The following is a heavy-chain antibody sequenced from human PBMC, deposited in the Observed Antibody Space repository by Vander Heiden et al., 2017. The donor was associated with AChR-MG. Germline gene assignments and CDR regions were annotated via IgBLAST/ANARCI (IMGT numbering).Heavy chain of an antibody. J-gene: IGHJ4*02. CDR3: ARVEIVGYYGSGNDY. D-gene: IGHD3-10*01. Sequence: QVQLVESGGGVVQPGRSLRLSCAASGFTLSSYAMHWVRQAPGKGLEWVAVISYDGSNKYYADSVKGRFTISRDNSKNTLYLQMNSLRAEDTAVYYCARVEIVGYYGSGNDYWGQGTLVTVSS. CDR1: GFTLSSYA. V-gene: IGHV3-30-3*01. CDR2: ISYDGSNK.